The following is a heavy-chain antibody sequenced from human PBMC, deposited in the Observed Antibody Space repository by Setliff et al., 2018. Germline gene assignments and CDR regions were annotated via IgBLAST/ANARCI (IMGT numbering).Heavy chain of an antibody. Sequence: SETLSLTCTVSGVSIRGFYWTWIRQSPKRGLEWLGYAFHTGKTDYNPSLMSRVIISIDMSRKQFSLELSSVTAADTVMYFCARGGYNSRSGYSAYYYDYWGQGALVTVS. J-gene: IGHJ4*02. CDR1: GVSIRGFY. CDR2: AFHTGKT. V-gene: IGHV4-59*03. D-gene: IGHD3-3*01. CDR3: ARGGYNSRSGYSAYYYDY.